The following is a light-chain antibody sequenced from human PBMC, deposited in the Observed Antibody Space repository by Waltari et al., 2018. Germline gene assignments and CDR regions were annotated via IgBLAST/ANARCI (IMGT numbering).Light chain of an antibody. J-gene: IGLJ2*01. Sequence: QSVLTQPPSASGTPGQSVTISCSGSSSNIGSNPVQWYQHLPGTAPKLLIFSDNQRPSGVPDRFSGSKSGSSASLAISGLQSHDESLFYCAAWDDSLNALVFGGGTQLTVL. CDR1: SSNIGSNP. V-gene: IGLV1-44*01. CDR2: SDN. CDR3: AAWDDSLNALV.